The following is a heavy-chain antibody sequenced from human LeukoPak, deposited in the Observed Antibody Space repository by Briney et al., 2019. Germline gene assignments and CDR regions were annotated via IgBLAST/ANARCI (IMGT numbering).Heavy chain of an antibody. CDR1: GGSISSGSYY. CDR2: IYTSGST. Sequence: SETLSLTCTVSGGSISSGSYYWSWIRQPAGKGLEWIGRIYTSGSTNYNPSLKSRVTISVDTSKNQFSLKLSSVTAADTAVYYCARQYCSSTSCIPYYFDYWGQGTLVTVSS. D-gene: IGHD2-2*01. J-gene: IGHJ4*02. CDR3: ARQYCSSTSCIPYYFDY. V-gene: IGHV4-61*02.